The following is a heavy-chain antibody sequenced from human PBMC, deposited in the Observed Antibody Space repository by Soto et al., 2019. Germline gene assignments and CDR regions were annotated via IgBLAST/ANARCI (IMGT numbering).Heavy chain of an antibody. Sequence: PSETLSLTCTVSGGSISSGGYYWSWIRQHPGKGLEWIAYISDSGRILYNPSLKSRVTLSLDASKNQFSLRLSSVTAADTAGYYCSREERDYLDSSGSLDYWGQGTLVTVSS. CDR1: GGSISSGGYY. V-gene: IGHV4-31*03. J-gene: IGHJ4*02. D-gene: IGHD3-22*01. CDR2: ISDSGRI. CDR3: SREERDYLDSSGSLDY.